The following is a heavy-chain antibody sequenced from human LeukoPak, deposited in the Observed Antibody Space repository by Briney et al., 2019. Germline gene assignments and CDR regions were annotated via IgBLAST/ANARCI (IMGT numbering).Heavy chain of an antibody. D-gene: IGHD6-6*01. V-gene: IGHV3-30*04. CDR3: ARSIHGGY. CDR1: GFTFSSYA. CDR2: ITYDGSNK. Sequence: PGGSLRLSCAASGFTFSSYAMHWVRQAPGKGLEWVAVITYDGSNKYYADSVKGRFTINRDNSKNMLYLQMNSLRAEDTAVYYCARSIHGGYWGQGTLVTVSS. J-gene: IGHJ4*02.